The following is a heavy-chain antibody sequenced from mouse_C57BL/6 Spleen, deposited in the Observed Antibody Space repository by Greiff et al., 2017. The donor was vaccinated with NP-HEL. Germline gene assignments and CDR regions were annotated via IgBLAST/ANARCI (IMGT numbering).Heavy chain of an antibody. V-gene: IGHV1-15*01. CDR1: GYTFTDYE. CDR3: TGGDVGWFAY. Sequence: QVQLQQSGAELVRPGASVTLSCKASGYTFTDYEMHWVKQTPVHGLEWIGAIDPETGGTAYNQKFKGKAILTADKSSSTAYMELRSLTSEDSAVYYCTGGDVGWFAYWGQGTLVTVSA. D-gene: IGHD3-3*01. CDR2: IDPETGGT. J-gene: IGHJ3*01.